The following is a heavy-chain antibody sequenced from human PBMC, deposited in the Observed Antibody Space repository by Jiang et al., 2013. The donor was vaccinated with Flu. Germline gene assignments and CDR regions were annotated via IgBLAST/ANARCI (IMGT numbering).Heavy chain of an antibody. Sequence: LTCGISGDSVSRNTAAWNWVRQSPSRGLEWLGRTYYRSKWYNDYAVSVKSRITINPDTSKNQFSLQLNSVTPEDTAVYYCASAVRGTTGSFAYWGQGSLVTVSS. V-gene: IGHV6-1*01. CDR1: GDSVSRNTAA. D-gene: IGHD1-7*01. CDR2: TYYRSKWYN. J-gene: IGHJ4*02. CDR3: ASAVRGTTGSFAY.